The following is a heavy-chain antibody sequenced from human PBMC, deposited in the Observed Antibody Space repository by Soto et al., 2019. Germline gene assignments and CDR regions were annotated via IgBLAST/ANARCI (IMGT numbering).Heavy chain of an antibody. V-gene: IGHV3-7*03. CDR3: ARLDLGVVVAATDY. CDR2: IKQDGRQK. CDR1: GFTFSSYW. Sequence: LRLSCAASGFTFSSYWMSWVRQAPGKGLEWVANIKQDGRQKYYVDSVKGRFTISRDNAKTSLYLQMNSLRAEDTAVYYCARLDLGVVVAATDYWGQGTLVTVSS. J-gene: IGHJ4*02. D-gene: IGHD2-15*01.